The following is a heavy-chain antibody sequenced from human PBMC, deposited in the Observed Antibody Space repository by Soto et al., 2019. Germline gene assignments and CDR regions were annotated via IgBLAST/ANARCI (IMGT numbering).Heavy chain of an antibody. V-gene: IGHV4-30-2*01. CDR1: GDSISSGGYS. Sequence: QLQLQESGSGLVKPSQTLSLTCAVSGDSISSGGYSWNWIRQPPGKGLEWIGYIYHIGTTSYNPSLKSRVTISVDRSKAQFSLNVNSVTAADTAVYYCARSEGMGVTTFDYWGQGTLVTVSS. CDR3: ARSEGMGVTTFDY. J-gene: IGHJ4*02. D-gene: IGHD1-26*01. CDR2: IYHIGTT.